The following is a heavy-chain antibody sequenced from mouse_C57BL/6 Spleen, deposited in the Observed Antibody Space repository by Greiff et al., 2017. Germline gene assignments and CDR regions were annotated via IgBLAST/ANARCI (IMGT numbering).Heavy chain of an antibody. CDR2: IWRGGST. J-gene: IGHJ1*03. CDR3: AKRAYDYDGYFDV. D-gene: IGHD2-4*01. V-gene: IGHV2-5*01. Sequence: VQLQQSGPGLVQPSQSLSITCTVSGFSLTSYGVHWVRQSPGKGLEWLGVIWRGGSTDYNAAFMSRLSITKDNSKSQVFFKMNSLQADDTAIYYCAKRAYDYDGYFDVWGTGTTVTVSS. CDR1: GFSLTSYG.